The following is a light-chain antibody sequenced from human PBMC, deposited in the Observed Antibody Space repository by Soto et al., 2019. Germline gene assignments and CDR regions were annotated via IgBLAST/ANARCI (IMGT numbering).Light chain of an antibody. V-gene: IGKV1-27*01. CDR3: QQYHIYSGT. Sequence: ILMTQSPSALSAFVGDRVTITCRASQDIANFLAWYQQKPGKVPKLLIYAASTLQSGVPSRFSGSGSGTEFTLTINSLQPDDFATYYCQQYHIYSGTFGQGTKVDI. J-gene: IGKJ1*01. CDR2: AAS. CDR1: QDIANF.